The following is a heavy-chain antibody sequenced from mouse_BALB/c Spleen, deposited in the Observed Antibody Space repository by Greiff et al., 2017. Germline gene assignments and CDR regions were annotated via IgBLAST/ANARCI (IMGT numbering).Heavy chain of an antibody. Sequence: QVQLQQSGAELARPGASVKLSCKASGYTFTSYWMQWVKQRPGQGLEWIGAIYPGDGDTRYTQKFKGKATLTADKSSSTAYMQLSSLASEDSAVYYCARIYWDYDDAMDYWGQGTSVTVSS. CDR1: GYTFTSYW. D-gene: IGHD2-4*01. CDR2: IYPGDGDT. CDR3: ARIYWDYDDAMDY. J-gene: IGHJ4*01. V-gene: IGHV1-87*01.